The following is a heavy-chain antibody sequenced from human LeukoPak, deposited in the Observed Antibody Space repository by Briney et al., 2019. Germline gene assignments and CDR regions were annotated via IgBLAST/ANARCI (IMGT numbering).Heavy chain of an antibody. Sequence: GGSLRLSCAASGFTFSSYSMNWVRQAPGKGLEWVSYISSSSSTIYYADSVKGRFTISRDNAKNSLYLQMNSLRAEDTAVYYCARGSGDYLPYYYYYGMDVWGQATTVTVSS. D-gene: IGHD4-17*01. J-gene: IGHJ6*02. CDR2: ISSSSSTI. V-gene: IGHV3-48*01. CDR1: GFTFSSYS. CDR3: ARGSGDYLPYYYYYGMDV.